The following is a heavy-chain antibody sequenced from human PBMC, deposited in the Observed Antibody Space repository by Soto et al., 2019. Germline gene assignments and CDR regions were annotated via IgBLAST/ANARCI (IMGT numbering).Heavy chain of an antibody. CDR1: GYSFTSYW. D-gene: IGHD5-18*01. J-gene: IGHJ4*02. Sequence: EVQLVQSGAEVKKPGESLRISCKGSGYSFTSYWISWVRQMPGKGLEWMGRIDPSDSYTNYSPSFQGHVTISADKSIGTAYLQWSSLKASDTAMYYCARPVDTAMAYDYWGQGTLVTVSS. CDR2: IDPSDSYT. V-gene: IGHV5-10-1*03. CDR3: ARPVDTAMAYDY.